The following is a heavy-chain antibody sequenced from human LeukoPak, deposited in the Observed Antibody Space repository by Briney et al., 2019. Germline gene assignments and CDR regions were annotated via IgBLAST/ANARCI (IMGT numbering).Heavy chain of an antibody. D-gene: IGHD2-2*01. Sequence: SETLSLTCAVYGGSFSGYYWSWIRQPPGKGLEWIGEINHSGSTNYNPSLKSRVTISVDTSKNQFSLKLSSVTAADTAVYYCARRLLCHPFLPFDYWGQGTLVTVSS. V-gene: IGHV4-34*01. CDR3: ARRLLCHPFLPFDY. J-gene: IGHJ4*02. CDR2: INHSGST. CDR1: GGSFSGYY.